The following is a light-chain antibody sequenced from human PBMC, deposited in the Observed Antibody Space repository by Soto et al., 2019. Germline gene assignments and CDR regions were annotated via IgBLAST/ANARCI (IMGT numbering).Light chain of an antibody. CDR1: QSVSSN. CDR2: GAS. J-gene: IGKJ1*01. V-gene: IGKV3-15*01. Sequence: EIVMTQSPATLSVSPGERATLSCRASQSVSSNLAWYQQKPGQAPRLLIFGASTRAPGIPAGFSGSGSGTEFTLTISSLQSEDFAVYYCQQYNNWPQTFGQGTKVEIK. CDR3: QQYNNWPQT.